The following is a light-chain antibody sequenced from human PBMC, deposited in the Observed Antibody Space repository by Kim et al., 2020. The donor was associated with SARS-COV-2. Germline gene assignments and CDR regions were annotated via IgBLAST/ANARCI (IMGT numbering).Light chain of an antibody. CDR3: SSYTSSSPWV. CDR2: DVS. CDR1: SSDVGGYNY. J-gene: IGLJ3*02. Sequence: QSITLSCTGTSSDVGGYNYVSWYQQHPGKAPKLMIYDVSKRPSGVSNRFSGSKSGNTASLTISGLQAEDEADYYCSSYTSSSPWVFGGGTQLTVL. V-gene: IGLV2-14*04.